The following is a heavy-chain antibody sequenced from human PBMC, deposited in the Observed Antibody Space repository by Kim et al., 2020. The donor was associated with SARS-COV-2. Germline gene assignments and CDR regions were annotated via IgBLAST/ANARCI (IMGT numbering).Heavy chain of an antibody. J-gene: IGHJ4*02. CDR2: NT. V-gene: IGHV1-3*01. D-gene: IGHD2-8*02. Sequence: NTKYSQNSQGRATLTWETSANTAYMELSSLRSGNTAVYYCARDLLHTGFDFWGQGTLVTVSS. CDR3: ARDLLHTGFDF.